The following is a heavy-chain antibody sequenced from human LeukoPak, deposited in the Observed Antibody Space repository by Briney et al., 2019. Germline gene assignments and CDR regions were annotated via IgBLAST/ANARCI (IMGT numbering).Heavy chain of an antibody. CDR3: ARGHNYEAFDI. J-gene: IGHJ3*02. V-gene: IGHV3-53*01. CDR1: GFTVSSNY. D-gene: IGHD4-11*01. CDR2: IYSGGST. Sequence: GGSLRLSCAASGFTVSSNYMSWVRQAPGKGLEWVSVIYSGGSTYYADSVKGRFTISRDNSKNTLYLQMNSLRAEDTAVYYCARGHNYEAFDIWGQGTMVTVSS.